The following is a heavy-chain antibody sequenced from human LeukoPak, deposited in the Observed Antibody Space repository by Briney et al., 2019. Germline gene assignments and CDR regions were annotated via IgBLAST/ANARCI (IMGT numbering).Heavy chain of an antibody. CDR3: ARDHGRGADIVVVPAAGGNWFDP. V-gene: IGHV1-18*01. Sequence: ASVKVSCKASGYTFTSYGISWVRQAPGQGLEWMGWISAYNGNTNYAQKLQGRVTMTTETSTSTAYMELRSLRSDDTAVYYCARDHGRGADIVVVPAAGGNWFDPWGQGTLVTVSS. D-gene: IGHD2-2*01. CDR2: ISAYNGNT. J-gene: IGHJ5*02. CDR1: GYTFTSYG.